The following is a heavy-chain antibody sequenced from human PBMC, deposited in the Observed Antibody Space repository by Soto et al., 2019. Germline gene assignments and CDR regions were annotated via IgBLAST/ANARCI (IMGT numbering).Heavy chain of an antibody. Sequence: PGGSLRLSCAASAFTFSSYAMSWVRQAPGKGLEWVSAISGTGGSTYYADSVKGRFTISRDNSKNTLYLQMNSLRAEDTALYYSAKDVQPEYYDFWSGYYTSDLGLDYWGQGTLVTVSS. J-gene: IGHJ4*02. CDR3: AKDVQPEYYDFWSGYYTSDLGLDY. CDR2: ISGTGGST. CDR1: AFTFSSYA. V-gene: IGHV3-23*01. D-gene: IGHD3-3*01.